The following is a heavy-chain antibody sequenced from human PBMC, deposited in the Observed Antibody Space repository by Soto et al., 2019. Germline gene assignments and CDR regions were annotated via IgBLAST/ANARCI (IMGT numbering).Heavy chain of an antibody. CDR2: IYTSGTT. J-gene: IGHJ4*02. Sequence: DVQLVQSGGGLAQPGGSLTLSCAASGFTVSNYYMIWVRQAPGKGLEWVSIIYTSGTTYYADSVKGRFTISRHNSRNMLYLQMNSLRPDDTAHYYCARGYVGDYWGQGTLVTVPS. V-gene: IGHV3-53*04. CDR3: ARGYVGDY. CDR1: GFTVSNYY. D-gene: IGHD2-15*01.